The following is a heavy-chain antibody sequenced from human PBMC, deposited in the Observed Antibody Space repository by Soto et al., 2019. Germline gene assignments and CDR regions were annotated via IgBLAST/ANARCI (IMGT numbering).Heavy chain of an antibody. V-gene: IGHV3-43*01. CDR2: ISWDGGST. CDR1: GFTFDDYT. J-gene: IGHJ4*02. CDR3: AKDILEGGARPLGIAAAGGFDY. Sequence: EVQLVESGGVVVQPGGSLRLSCAASGFTFDDYTMHWVRQAPGKGLEWVSLISWDGGSTYYADSVKGRFTISRDNSKHPLYLQMNSQRTEDTALYYCAKDILEGGARPLGIAAAGGFDYWGQGPLVTVSS. D-gene: IGHD6-13*01.